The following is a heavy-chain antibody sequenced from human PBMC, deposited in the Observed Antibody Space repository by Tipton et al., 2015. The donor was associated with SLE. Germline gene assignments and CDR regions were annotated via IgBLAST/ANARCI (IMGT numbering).Heavy chain of an antibody. CDR2: IYYTGTT. D-gene: IGHD6-6*01. Sequence: TLSLTCTVSGGSIGGSTYYWGWIRQPPGKGLEWIGSIYYTGTTYYSPSLKSRVTLSVDTSKNQFSLKVNSVTAADTAVYYCAGVIAARPYYYYYYMDVWGKGTTVTVSS. CDR1: GGSIGGSTYY. V-gene: IGHV4-39*01. CDR3: AGVIAARPYYYYYYMDV. J-gene: IGHJ6*03.